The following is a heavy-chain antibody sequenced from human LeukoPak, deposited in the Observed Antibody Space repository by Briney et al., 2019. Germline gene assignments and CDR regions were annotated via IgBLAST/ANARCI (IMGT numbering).Heavy chain of an antibody. CDR1: GFTLSSNY. J-gene: IGHJ4*02. V-gene: IGHV3-66*01. Sequence: GGSLRLSCTASGFTLSSNYMSWVRQPPGKGLGWVSVIYSGGSPYYADSVRGRFTISRDNAKNSLYLQMNSLRAEDTAVYYCAKDHQRGYSYGYSEPYFDYWGQGTLVTVSS. CDR3: AKDHQRGYSYGYSEPYFDY. D-gene: IGHD5-18*01. CDR2: IYSGGSP.